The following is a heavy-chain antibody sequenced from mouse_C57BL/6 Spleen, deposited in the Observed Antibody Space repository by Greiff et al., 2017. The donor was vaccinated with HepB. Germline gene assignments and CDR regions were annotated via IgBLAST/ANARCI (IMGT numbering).Heavy chain of an antibody. Sequence: QVQLQQSGAELARPGASVKLSCKASGYTFTSYGISWVKQRTGQGLEWIGEIYPRSGNTYYNEKFKGKATLTADKSSSTAYMELRSLTSEDSAVYFCARGGVVGDYYAMDYWGQGTSVTVSS. V-gene: IGHV1-81*01. CDR3: ARGGVVGDYYAMDY. CDR2: IYPRSGNT. CDR1: GYTFTSYG. D-gene: IGHD1-1*01. J-gene: IGHJ4*01.